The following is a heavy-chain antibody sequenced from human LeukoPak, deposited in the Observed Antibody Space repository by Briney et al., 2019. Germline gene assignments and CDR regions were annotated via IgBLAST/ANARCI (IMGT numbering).Heavy chain of an antibody. CDR3: ARSYPRFYCSSTSCPYDAFDI. Sequence: SVKVSCKASGDTFSKYAVTWVRQAPGQGLEWMGNIVPVFGTPIYAQKFQGRVTITTDESRTTAYMELSSLRSEDTAVYYCARSYPRFYCSSTSCPYDAFDIWGQGTMVTVSS. J-gene: IGHJ3*02. V-gene: IGHV1-69*05. D-gene: IGHD2-2*01. CDR1: GDTFSKYA. CDR2: IVPVFGTP.